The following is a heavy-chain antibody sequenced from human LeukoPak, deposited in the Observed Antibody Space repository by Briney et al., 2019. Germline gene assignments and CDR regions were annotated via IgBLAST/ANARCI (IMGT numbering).Heavy chain of an antibody. J-gene: IGHJ5*02. D-gene: IGHD2-2*01. V-gene: IGHV3-15*01. CDR2: IKSKTDGGTT. CDR3: TTDGGVVPAARDENWFDP. CDR1: GFSFSTAW. Sequence: GGSLRLSCAASGFSFSTAWMSWVRQAPGKGLEWVGRIKSKTDGGTTDYAAPVKGRFTISRDDSKNTLYLQMNSLKTEDTAVYYCTTDGGVVPAARDENWFDPWGQGTLVTVSS.